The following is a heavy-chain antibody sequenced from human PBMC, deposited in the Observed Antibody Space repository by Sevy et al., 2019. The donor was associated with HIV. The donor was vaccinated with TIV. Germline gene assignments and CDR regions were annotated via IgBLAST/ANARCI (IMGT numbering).Heavy chain of an antibody. J-gene: IGHJ4*02. CDR3: ATDSVLLKGRYYDSSGYYLHY. CDR1: GYIFTELS. V-gene: IGHV1-24*01. CDR2: FDPEDGET. D-gene: IGHD3-22*01. Sequence: ASVKVSCKVSGYIFTELSMHWVRQAPGKGLEWMGGFDPEDGETIYAQKFPGRVTMTEDTSTDTAYMDLSSLRSEDTAVYYCATDSVLLKGRYYDSSGYYLHYWGQGTLVTVSS.